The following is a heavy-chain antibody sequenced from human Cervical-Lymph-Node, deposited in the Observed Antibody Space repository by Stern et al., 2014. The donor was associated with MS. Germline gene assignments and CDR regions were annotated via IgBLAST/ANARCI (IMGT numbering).Heavy chain of an antibody. D-gene: IGHD4-17*01. CDR1: GFALRNSGVS. Sequence: QVPLKESGPTLVKATQPLPLTCTFSGFALRNSGVSVAWIRQPPGKALEWLAGIYWDDEKRYRPSLKSRLSITKDASESQVVLTMTNMDPVDTATYYCTHSLHGDYYDAFDTWGQGTMVTVSS. CDR2: IYWDDEK. J-gene: IGHJ3*02. V-gene: IGHV2-5*02. CDR3: THSLHGDYYDAFDT.